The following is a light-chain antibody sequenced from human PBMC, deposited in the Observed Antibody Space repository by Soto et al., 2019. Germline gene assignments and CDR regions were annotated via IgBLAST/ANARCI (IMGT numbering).Light chain of an antibody. J-gene: IGLJ2*01. CDR2: DVS. Sequence: QSALTQPASVSGSPGQSITISCTGTSSDDGDFNYVSWYQQHPGKAPKLMIYDVSNRPSGVSNRFSGSKSGNTASLTISGLQAEDEADYYCSSYTSSSTLVVGGGTKLTVL. CDR1: SSDDGDFNY. V-gene: IGLV2-14*01. CDR3: SSYTSSSTLV.